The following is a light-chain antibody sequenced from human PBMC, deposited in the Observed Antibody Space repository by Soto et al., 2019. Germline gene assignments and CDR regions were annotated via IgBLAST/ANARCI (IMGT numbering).Light chain of an antibody. J-gene: IGKJ5*01. CDR2: SAS. Sequence: IQMTQSPSSLSASVGDRVTITCRASPDINKYLAWYQQRPGTVPKLLIYSASTLKSGVPSRFSGSRSGTDFTLTISSLQPEDVATDYCQKYSGVPVTFGQGTRLEIK. CDR1: PDINKY. V-gene: IGKV1-27*01. CDR3: QKYSGVPVT.